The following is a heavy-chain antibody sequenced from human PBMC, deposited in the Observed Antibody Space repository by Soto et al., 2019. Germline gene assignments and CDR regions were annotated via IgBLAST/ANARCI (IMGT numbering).Heavy chain of an antibody. CDR1: GGTLKNSA. J-gene: IGHJ4*02. Sequence: GASVKVSCKASGGTLKNSAISWVRQAPGQGLEWMGGIIPVFGPALYTQKFQGRVTITADESTNTAFLDVSSLRSEDTAVYYCGRRRSWAKVDSWGPGTLVTVSS. CDR3: GRRRSWAKVDS. V-gene: IGHV1-69*13. D-gene: IGHD6-13*01. CDR2: IIPVFGPA.